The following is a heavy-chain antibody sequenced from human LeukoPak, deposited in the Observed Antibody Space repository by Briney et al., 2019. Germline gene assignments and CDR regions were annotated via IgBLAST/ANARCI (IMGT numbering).Heavy chain of an antibody. D-gene: IGHD3-10*01. CDR3: ARIYVVRGVTIFQH. Sequence: ASVKVSCKASGYTFTSYRISWVRQAPGQGLEWMGWISAYNGNTNYAQKLQGRVTMTTDTSTSTAYMELRSLRSDDTAVYYCARIYVVRGVTIFQHWGQGTLVTVSS. V-gene: IGHV1-18*01. CDR1: GYTFTSYR. CDR2: ISAYNGNT. J-gene: IGHJ1*01.